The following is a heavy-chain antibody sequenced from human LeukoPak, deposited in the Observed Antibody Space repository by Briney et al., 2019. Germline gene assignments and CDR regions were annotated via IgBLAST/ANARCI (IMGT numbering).Heavy chain of an antibody. CDR3: ARTISPYDSSGPYSY. D-gene: IGHD3-22*01. J-gene: IGHJ4*02. Sequence: ASVKVSCKASGYTFTGYYMHWVRQAPGQGLEWMGRINPNSGGTNYAQKFQGRVTMTRDTSISTAYMELSSLRSEDTAVYYCARTISPYDSSGPYSYWGQGTLVTVSS. CDR2: INPNSGGT. CDR1: GYTFTGYY. V-gene: IGHV1-2*06.